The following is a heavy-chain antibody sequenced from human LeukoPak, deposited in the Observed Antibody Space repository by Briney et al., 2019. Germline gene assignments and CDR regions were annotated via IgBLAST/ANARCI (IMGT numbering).Heavy chain of an antibody. J-gene: IGHJ4*02. D-gene: IGHD4-17*01. V-gene: IGHV4-38-2*02. Sequence: SETLSLTCTVSGYSISSGYYWGWIRQPPGKGLEWIGSIYHSGRTFYNPSLKSRVTISVDTSKNQFSLKLTSVTAADTAVYYCARDSQSGDYGLGYNYWGQGTLVTVSS. CDR2: IYHSGRT. CDR1: GYSISSGYY. CDR3: ARDSQSGDYGLGYNY.